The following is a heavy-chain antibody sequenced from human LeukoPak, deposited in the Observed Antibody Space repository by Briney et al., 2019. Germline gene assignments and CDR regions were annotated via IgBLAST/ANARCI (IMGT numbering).Heavy chain of an antibody. CDR2: IYTSGST. CDR1: GGSISSGSYY. V-gene: IGHV4-61*02. CDR3: ARDWLGPYYYYMDV. D-gene: IGHD6-19*01. J-gene: IGHJ6*03. Sequence: PSETLSLTCTVSGGSISSGSYYWSWIRQPAGKGLEWIGRIYTSGSTNYNPSLKGRVTISVDTSKNQFSLKLSSVTAADTAVYYCARDWLGPYYYYMDVWGKGTTVTISS.